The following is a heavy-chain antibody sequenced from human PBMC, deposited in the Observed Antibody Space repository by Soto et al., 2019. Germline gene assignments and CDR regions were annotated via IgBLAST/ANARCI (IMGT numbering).Heavy chain of an antibody. Sequence: QVQLQESGPGLVKPSETLSLTCTVSGGSISSYYWSWIRQPAGKGLEWIGRIYTSGSTNYNPSLKSRVTMSVDTSKNQFSLKLSSVTAADTAVYYCARRGDSSDWYYFDYWGQGTLVTVSS. CDR1: GGSISSYY. CDR3: ARRGDSSDWYYFDY. D-gene: IGHD6-19*01. J-gene: IGHJ4*02. V-gene: IGHV4-4*07. CDR2: IYTSGST.